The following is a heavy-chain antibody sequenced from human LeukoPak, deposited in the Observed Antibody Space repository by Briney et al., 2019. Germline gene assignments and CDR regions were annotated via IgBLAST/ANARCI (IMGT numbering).Heavy chain of an antibody. CDR2: ISSSGSTI. CDR1: GFTFSSYS. CDR3: ARDMGSGYYFAEDY. V-gene: IGHV3-48*04. D-gene: IGHD3-22*01. J-gene: IGHJ4*02. Sequence: PGGSLRLSCAASGFTFSSYSMNWVRQAPGKGLEWVSYISSSGSTIYYADSVKGRFTISRDNAKNSLYLQMNSLRAGDTALYYCARDMGSGYYFAEDYWGQGTLVTVSS.